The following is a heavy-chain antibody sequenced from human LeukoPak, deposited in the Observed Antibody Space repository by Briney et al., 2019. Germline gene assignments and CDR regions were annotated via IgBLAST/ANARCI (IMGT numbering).Heavy chain of an antibody. D-gene: IGHD1-26*01. Sequence: GASVKVSCKASGYTFTGYYMHWVRQAPGQGLEWMGWMRPTSGNTEYAQKFQGRVTMTRSTPVSTAYMELSSLTSEDTAVYYCARGRVGFDFWGQGTLVTVSS. CDR1: GYTFTGYY. J-gene: IGHJ4*02. CDR2: MRPTSGNT. CDR3: ARGRVGFDF. V-gene: IGHV1-8*02.